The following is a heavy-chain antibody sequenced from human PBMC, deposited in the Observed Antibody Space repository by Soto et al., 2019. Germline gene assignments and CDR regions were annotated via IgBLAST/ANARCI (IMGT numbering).Heavy chain of an antibody. J-gene: IGHJ3*02. CDR2: IYYSGNT. D-gene: IGHD3-10*01. CDR1: GDSISSGDYY. CDR3: ARDPGYYGSGWAFDI. V-gene: IGHV4-30-4*01. Sequence: SETLSLTCTVSGDSISSGDYYWSWIRQPPGKGLEWIGCIYYSGNTYYNPSLKRRFSISVDTSKNQFSLKLSSVTAADTAVYYCARDPGYYGSGWAFDIWGQGTMVTVSS.